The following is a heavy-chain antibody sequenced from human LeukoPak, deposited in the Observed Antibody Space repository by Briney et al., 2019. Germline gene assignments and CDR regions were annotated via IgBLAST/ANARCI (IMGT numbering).Heavy chain of an antibody. CDR2: INPNSGGT. D-gene: IGHD3-3*01. Sequence: GASVKVSCKASGYTFTGYYMHWVRQAPGQGLEWMGRINPNSGGTNYAQKFQGRVTMTRDTSISTAYMELSRLRSDDTAVYYCAIQLRFLEWLSSPDYWGQGTLVTVPS. CDR1: GYTFTGYY. V-gene: IGHV1-2*06. J-gene: IGHJ4*02. CDR3: AIQLRFLEWLSSPDY.